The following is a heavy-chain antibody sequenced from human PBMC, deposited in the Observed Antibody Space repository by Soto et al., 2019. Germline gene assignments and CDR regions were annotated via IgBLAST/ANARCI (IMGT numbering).Heavy chain of an antibody. CDR2: IIPILGIA. CDR3: ARGYCSGGSCYSGKLGWFDP. Sequence: QVQLVQSGAEVKKPGSSVKVSCKASGGTFSSYTISWVRQAPGQGLEWMGRIIPILGIANYAQKFQGRVTITADKSTSTAYMELSSLRSEDTAVYYCARGYCSGGSCYSGKLGWFDPWGQGTLVTVSS. V-gene: IGHV1-69*02. J-gene: IGHJ5*02. CDR1: GGTFSSYT. D-gene: IGHD2-15*01.